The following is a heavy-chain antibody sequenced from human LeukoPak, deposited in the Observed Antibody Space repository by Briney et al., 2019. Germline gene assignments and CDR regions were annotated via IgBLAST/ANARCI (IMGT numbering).Heavy chain of an antibody. CDR3: ARVPHTPKVTYYGMDV. CDR1: GYSFSSYG. V-gene: IGHV1-18*01. J-gene: IGHJ6*02. CDR2: ISAYKGNT. D-gene: IGHD5-18*01. Sequence: ASVKVSCKTSGYSFSSYGISWMRQAPGQGLEWMGWISAYKGNTNYAQKLQGRVTMTTDTSTSTAYMELRNLRSDDTAIYYCARVPHTPKVTYYGMDVWGQGTTVIVSS.